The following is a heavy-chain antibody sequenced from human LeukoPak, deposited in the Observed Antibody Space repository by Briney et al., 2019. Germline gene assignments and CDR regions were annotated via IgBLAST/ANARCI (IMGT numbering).Heavy chain of an antibody. Sequence: GGSLRLSCAASGFTFSRYWMSWVRQAPGKGLEWVANIKQDGSEKYYVDSVKGRVTISRDNAKNSVYLQMNSLRAEDTAVYYCASGYYYDSSGPPDYFDYWGQGTLVTFSS. D-gene: IGHD3-22*01. CDR1: GFTFSRYW. CDR2: IKQDGSEK. CDR3: ASGYYYDSSGPPDYFDY. V-gene: IGHV3-7*01. J-gene: IGHJ4*02.